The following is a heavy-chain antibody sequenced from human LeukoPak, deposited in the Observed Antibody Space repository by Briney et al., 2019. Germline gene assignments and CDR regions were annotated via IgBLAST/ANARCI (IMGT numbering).Heavy chain of an antibody. V-gene: IGHV3-33*06. CDR1: GFTFSSYG. CDR2: IWYDGSNK. D-gene: IGHD6-19*01. CDR3: AKLLSDSSGWDYFDY. Sequence: PGGSLRLSCAASGFTFSSYGMHWVRQAPGKGLEWVAVIWYDGSNKYYADSVKGRFTISRDNSKNTLYLQMNSLRAEDTAAYYCAKLLSDSSGWDYFDYWGQGTLSPSPQ. J-gene: IGHJ4*02.